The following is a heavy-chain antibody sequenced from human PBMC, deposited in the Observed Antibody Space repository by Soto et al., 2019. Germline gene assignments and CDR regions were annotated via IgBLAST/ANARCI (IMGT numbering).Heavy chain of an antibody. J-gene: IGHJ4*02. CDR2: IYYSGST. V-gene: IGHV4-59*01. D-gene: IGHD5-12*01. CDR1: GGSISSYY. Sequence: PSETLSLTCTVSGGSISSYYWSWIRQPPGKGLEWIGYIYYSGSTNYNPSLKSRVTISVDTSKNQFSLKLSSVTAADTAVYYCARDLVGRDGYNYGYWGQGTLVTVSS. CDR3: ARDLVGRDGYNYGY.